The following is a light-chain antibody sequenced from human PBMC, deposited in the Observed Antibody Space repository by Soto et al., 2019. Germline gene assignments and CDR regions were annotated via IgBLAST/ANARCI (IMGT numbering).Light chain of an antibody. J-gene: IGLJ1*01. CDR2: EVT. Sequence: QSALTQPPSVSGSPGQSVTISCTGTSSDVCHYNRVSWYQQPPGTAPKLMIYEVTNRPSGVPDRFSGSKSGNTASLIISGLQAEDEADYYCSSYTTSSTYVFGPGTKVTVL. CDR3: SSYTTSSTYV. CDR1: SSDVCHYNR. V-gene: IGLV2-18*02.